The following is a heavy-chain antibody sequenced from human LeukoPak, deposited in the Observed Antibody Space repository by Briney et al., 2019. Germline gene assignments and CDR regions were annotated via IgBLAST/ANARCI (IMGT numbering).Heavy chain of an antibody. D-gene: IGHD3-9*01. J-gene: IGHJ4*02. CDR3: TTGNNLGRYFDWLFSPFDY. Sequence: GGSLRLSCAASGFTFSSYWMSWVRQAPGKGLEWVGRIKSKTDGGTTDYAAPVKGRFTISRDDSKNTLYLQMNSLKTEDTTVYYCTTGNNLGRYFDWLFSPFDYWGQGTLVTVSS. CDR2: IKSKTDGGTT. V-gene: IGHV3-15*01. CDR1: GFTFSSYW.